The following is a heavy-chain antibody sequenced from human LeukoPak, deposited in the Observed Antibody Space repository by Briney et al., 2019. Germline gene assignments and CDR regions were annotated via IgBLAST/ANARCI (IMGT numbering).Heavy chain of an antibody. D-gene: IGHD6-13*01. Sequence: SVKVSCKASGGTFSSYAISWVRQAPGQGLEWMGGIIPIFGTANYAQKFQGRVTITADESTSTAYMELSNLRSEDTAVYYCAGARQQLAKIDYWGQGTLVTVSS. CDR1: GGTFSSYA. V-gene: IGHV1-69*13. CDR3: AGARQQLAKIDY. CDR2: IIPIFGTA. J-gene: IGHJ4*02.